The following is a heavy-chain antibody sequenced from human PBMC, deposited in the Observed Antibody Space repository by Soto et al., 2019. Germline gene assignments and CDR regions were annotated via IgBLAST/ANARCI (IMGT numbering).Heavy chain of an antibody. CDR1: GYTLTELS. CDR2: FDPEDGET. CDR3: ARRGTIAVAEYAFDI. D-gene: IGHD6-19*01. Sequence: ASVKVSCKVSGYTLTELSMHWVRQAPGKGLEWMGGFDPEDGETIYAQKFQGRVTMTEDTSTDTAYMELRSLRSDDTAVYYCARRGTIAVAEYAFDIWGQGTMVTVSS. J-gene: IGHJ3*02. V-gene: IGHV1-24*01.